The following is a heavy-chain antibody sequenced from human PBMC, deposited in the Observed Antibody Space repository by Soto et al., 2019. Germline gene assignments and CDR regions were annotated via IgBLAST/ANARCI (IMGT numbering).Heavy chain of an antibody. CDR1: GGTFSSYA. D-gene: IGHD5-12*01. Sequence: SVKVSCKASGGTFSSYAISWVRQAPGQGLEWMGGIIPIFGTANYAQKFQGRVTITADESTSTAYMELSSLRSEDTAVYYCARYEMATRYDAFDIWGQGAMVTVSS. CDR2: IIPIFGTA. J-gene: IGHJ3*02. CDR3: ARYEMATRYDAFDI. V-gene: IGHV1-69*13.